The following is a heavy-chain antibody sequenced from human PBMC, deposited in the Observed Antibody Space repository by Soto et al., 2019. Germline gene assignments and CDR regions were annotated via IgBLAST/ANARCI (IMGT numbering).Heavy chain of an antibody. V-gene: IGHV4-59*12. CDR3: AREGGSGTFMGFDY. CDR2: YSGTT. D-gene: IGHD1-1*01. J-gene: IGHJ4*02. CDR1: GGSITTYQ. Sequence: PSETLSLISTFSGGSITTYQWSWIRQPPGKGLEWIGGYSGTTNYNPSFNSRVTMSVDKSNNQFSLMLTSVTAEDTAIYYCAREGGSGTFMGFDYWGQGTLVTVSS.